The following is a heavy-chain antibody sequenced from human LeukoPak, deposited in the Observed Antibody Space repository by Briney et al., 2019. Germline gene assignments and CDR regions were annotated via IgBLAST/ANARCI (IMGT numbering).Heavy chain of an antibody. J-gene: IGHJ5*02. CDR1: GFTASNNY. Sequence: GGSLTLSCAASGFTASNNYMSCARQAPGKGLEWVSAIHSSGGTYYADSVKGRFTISRDTSKNTLYLQINSLRVEDTAVYYCIVFGDSNHWGQGTLVTVSS. CDR3: IVFGDSNH. V-gene: IGHV3-53*01. CDR2: IHSSGGT. D-gene: IGHD4-17*01.